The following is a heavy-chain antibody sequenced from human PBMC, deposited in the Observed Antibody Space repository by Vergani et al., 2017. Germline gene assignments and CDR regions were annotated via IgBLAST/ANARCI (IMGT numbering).Heavy chain of an antibody. CDR1: GFTFDDYA. CDR2: ISWNSGSI. J-gene: IGHJ6*02. Sequence: EVQLVESGGGLVQPGRSLRLSCAASGFTFDDYAMHWVRQAPGKGLEWVSGISWNSGSIGYADSVKGRFTISRDNAKNSLYLQMNSLRAEDTALYYCAKAPGYSYGYLNYGMDVWGQGTTVTVSS. V-gene: IGHV3-9*01. CDR3: AKAPGYSYGYLNYGMDV. D-gene: IGHD5-18*01.